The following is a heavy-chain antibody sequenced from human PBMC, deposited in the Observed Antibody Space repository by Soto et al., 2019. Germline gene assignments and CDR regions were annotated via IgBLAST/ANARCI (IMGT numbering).Heavy chain of an antibody. V-gene: IGHV1-3*05. CDR3: ARGFPLWFDP. CDR1: GYTFTSYA. Sequence: QVQLVQSGAEKKKPGASVKVSCKASGYTFTSYAIHWVRQAPGQRLEWMGWINAGNGNTKYSQKFQGRVTSTRDTSASTAYMELSSLRSEDTAVYYWARGFPLWFDPWGQGTLVTVSS. CDR2: INAGNGNT. D-gene: IGHD3-3*01. J-gene: IGHJ5*02.